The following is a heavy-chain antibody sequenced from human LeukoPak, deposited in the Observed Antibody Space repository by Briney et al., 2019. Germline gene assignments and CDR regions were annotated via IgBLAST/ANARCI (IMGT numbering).Heavy chain of an antibody. CDR1: GFTFSNYW. CDR2: IYSGGST. Sequence: GGSLRLSCAASGFTFSNYWMSWVRQAPGKGLEWVSVIYSGGSTYYADSVKGRFTISRDNSKNTLYLQMNSLRAEDTAVYYCTTSGSPSYYYYYMDVWGKGTTVTISS. V-gene: IGHV3-53*01. CDR3: TTSGSPSYYYYYMDV. D-gene: IGHD1-26*01. J-gene: IGHJ6*03.